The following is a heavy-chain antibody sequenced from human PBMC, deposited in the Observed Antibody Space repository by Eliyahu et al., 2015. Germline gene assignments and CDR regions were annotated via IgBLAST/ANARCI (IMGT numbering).Heavy chain of an antibody. CDR2: XIPTXGTA. CDR3: ATPSGDYYYYYYMDV. Sequence: QVQLVQSGAEVKKPGSSVXVSCKASGGXFSSYAIXWVRQAPGQGPEWMGGXIPTXGTANXXQKFQGRVTITADESTSTAYMELSSLRSEDTAVYYCATPSGDYYYYYYMDVWGKGTTVTVSS. D-gene: IGHD2-15*01. V-gene: IGHV1-69*01. CDR1: GGXFSSYA. J-gene: IGHJ6*03.